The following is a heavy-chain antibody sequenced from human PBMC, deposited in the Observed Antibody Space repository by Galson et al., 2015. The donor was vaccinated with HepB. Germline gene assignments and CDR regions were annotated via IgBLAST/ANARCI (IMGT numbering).Heavy chain of an antibody. J-gene: IGHJ3*02. V-gene: IGHV4-39*01. CDR1: GGSIISNSYY. CDR2: ISYAGNT. Sequence: SETLSLTCTVSGGSIISNSYYWGWLRQPPGKGLGWIGSISYAGNTFSNPSLRSRVTMSVDTSKNQFSLKLSSVTAADTAVYYCARRFRGGYDYSGFDIWGQGTMVTVSS. CDR3: ARRFRGGYDYSGFDI. D-gene: IGHD3-22*01.